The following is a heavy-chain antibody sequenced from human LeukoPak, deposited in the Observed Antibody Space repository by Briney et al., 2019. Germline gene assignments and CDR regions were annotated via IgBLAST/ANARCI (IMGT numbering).Heavy chain of an antibody. V-gene: IGHV3-30*04. CDR2: ISYDGSNK. CDR3: AKDLETYYDFWSGNMGFDY. J-gene: IGHJ4*02. Sequence: GGSLRLSCTASGFTFGDYAMTWVRQAPGKGLEWVAVISYDGSNKYYADSVKRRFTISRDNSNNTLYLQMNSLRAEDTAVYYCAKDLETYYDFWSGNMGFDYWGQGTLVTVSS. CDR1: GFTFGDYA. D-gene: IGHD3-3*01.